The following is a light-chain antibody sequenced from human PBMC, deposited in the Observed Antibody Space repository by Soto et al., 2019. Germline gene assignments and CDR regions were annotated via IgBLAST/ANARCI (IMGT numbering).Light chain of an antibody. Sequence: DFQMTQSPSSLSASVGVSLTITCRASQYISTYLNGYQQKPGKAPKLLIYVASNLQSGVPSRFSGSGSGTDFTLTISSLQPEDIATYYCQESYSTSFGQGTKVDIK. V-gene: IGKV1-39*01. CDR1: QYISTY. CDR2: VAS. J-gene: IGKJ1*01. CDR3: QESYSTS.